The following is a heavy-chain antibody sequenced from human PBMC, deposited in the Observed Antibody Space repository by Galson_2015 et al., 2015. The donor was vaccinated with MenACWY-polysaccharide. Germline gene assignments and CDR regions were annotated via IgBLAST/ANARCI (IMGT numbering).Heavy chain of an antibody. V-gene: IGHV1-2*02. D-gene: IGHD6-6*01. Sequence: SVKVSCKASGYTFTGYYMHWVRQAPGQGLEWMGWINPNSGGTNYAQKFQGRVTMTRDTSISTAYMELSRLRSDDTAVYYCARDRSIAARPPGYNWFDPWGQGTLVTVSS. J-gene: IGHJ5*02. CDR3: ARDRSIAARPPGYNWFDP. CDR1: GYTFTGYY. CDR2: INPNSGGT.